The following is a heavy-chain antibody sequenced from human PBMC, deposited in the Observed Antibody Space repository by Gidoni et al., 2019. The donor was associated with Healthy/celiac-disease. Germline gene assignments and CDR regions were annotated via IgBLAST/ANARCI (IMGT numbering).Heavy chain of an antibody. CDR1: GFTLDDYA. Sequence: EVKLVASGGGVVQPGRSLRRACAASGFTLDDYAMHWVRQAPGKGLERVSGIRWNSGSIGYAGSVKAGFDISRENDKNSRNLQMNGMRAEYTAMYYCAKGNDFWSGGFNYYYYYMDVWGQGTTVTVSS. V-gene: IGHV3-9*01. D-gene: IGHD3-3*01. CDR2: IRWNSGSI. J-gene: IGHJ6*03. CDR3: AKGNDFWSGGFNYYYYYMDV.